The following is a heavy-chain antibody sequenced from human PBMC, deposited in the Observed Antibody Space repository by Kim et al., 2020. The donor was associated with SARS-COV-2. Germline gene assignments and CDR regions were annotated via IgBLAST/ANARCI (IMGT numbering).Heavy chain of an antibody. D-gene: IGHD5-12*01. J-gene: IGHJ4*02. CDR2: FNSDGSST. V-gene: IGHV3-74*01. Sequence: GGSLRLSCAASGFAFSSYWMHWVRQAPGKGLVWVSRFNSDGSSTSYADSVKGRFTISRDNAKNTLYLQMNSLRAEDTAVYYCARGRLDIVATAALDYWGQGTLVTVSS. CDR1: GFAFSSYW. CDR3: ARGRLDIVATAALDY.